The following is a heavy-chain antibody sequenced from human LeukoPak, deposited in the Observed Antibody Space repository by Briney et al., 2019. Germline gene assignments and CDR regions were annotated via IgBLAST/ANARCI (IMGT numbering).Heavy chain of an antibody. CDR2: IYYSGST. CDR3: ARIPKLGYCSGGSCYIDEYYFDY. D-gene: IGHD2-15*01. Sequence: PSETLSLTCNVSGGSLSSYYWSWIRQSPGKGLEWIGYIYYSGSTNYNPSLKSRITISVDASRNQFSLKLSSVTAADTAVYYCARIPKLGYCSGGSCYIDEYYFDYWGQGTLVTVSS. V-gene: IGHV4-59*12. J-gene: IGHJ4*02. CDR1: GGSLSSYY.